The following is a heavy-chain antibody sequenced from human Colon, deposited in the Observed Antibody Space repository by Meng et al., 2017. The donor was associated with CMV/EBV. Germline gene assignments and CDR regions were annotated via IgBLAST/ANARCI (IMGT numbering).Heavy chain of an antibody. J-gene: IGHJ3*02. D-gene: IGHD3-22*01. Sequence: GGSLRLSCAASGFTFDDYAMHWVRQAPGKGLEWVSGISWNSGSIGYADSVKGRFTISRDNAKNSLYLQMNSLRAEDTAVYYCTRAYYYDSSGYYGPGALDIWGQGTMVTVSS. CDR2: ISWNSGSI. CDR1: GFTFDDYA. CDR3: TRAYYYDSSGYYGPGALDI. V-gene: IGHV3-9*01.